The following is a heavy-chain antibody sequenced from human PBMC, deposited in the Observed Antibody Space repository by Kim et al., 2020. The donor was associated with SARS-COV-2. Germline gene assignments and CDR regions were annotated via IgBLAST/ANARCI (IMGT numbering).Heavy chain of an antibody. CDR2: ISYDGSNK. Sequence: GGSLRLSCAASGFTFSSYAMHWVRQAPGKGLEWVAVISYDGSNKYYADSVKGRFTISRDNSKNTLYLQMNSLRAEDTAVYYCAGELLYGMDVWGRGTTVTVSS. J-gene: IGHJ6*02. V-gene: IGHV3-30*04. D-gene: IGHD3-10*01. CDR3: AGELLYGMDV. CDR1: GFTFSSYA.